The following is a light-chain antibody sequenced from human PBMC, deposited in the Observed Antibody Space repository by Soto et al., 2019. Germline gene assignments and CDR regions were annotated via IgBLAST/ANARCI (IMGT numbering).Light chain of an antibody. CDR3: QKYDRVPGT. J-gene: IGKJ1*01. CDR2: ASS. Sequence: DIQMSQSPSSLSASVGDRVTVSCRASQGIGNDLAWYQQKPGKVPKLLIYASSTLQWGVPSRFSGSGYGKDFTLTISSLQPEDVATYYCQKYDRVPGTFGQGTKVEI. CDR1: QGIGND. V-gene: IGKV1-27*01.